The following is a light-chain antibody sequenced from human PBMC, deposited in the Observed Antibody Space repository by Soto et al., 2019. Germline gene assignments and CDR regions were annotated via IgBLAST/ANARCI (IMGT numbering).Light chain of an antibody. CDR2: KVS. CDR1: QSLAYSDGNTY. V-gene: IGKV2-30*01. CDR3: MQGTHWPPYT. J-gene: IGKJ2*01. Sequence: DVVMPQSPLSLPVTLGQPASISCRSSQSLAYSDGNTYLNWFQQRPGQSPRRLIYKVSNRDSGVPDRFSGNGSGNDFTLKIRRVEAEDVGVYYCMQGTHWPPYTFGQGTKLEIK.